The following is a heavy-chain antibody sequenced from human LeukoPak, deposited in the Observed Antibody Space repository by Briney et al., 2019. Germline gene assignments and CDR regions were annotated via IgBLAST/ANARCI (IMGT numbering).Heavy chain of an antibody. D-gene: IGHD3-10*01. V-gene: IGHV3-48*03. J-gene: IGHJ3*02. CDR1: GFIFSSYE. CDR2: ISSGTGGVI. Sequence: PGESLRLSCAASGFIFSSYEMSWVRQAPGKGPEWISYISSGTGGVIYYTDSVKGRFTISRDNTKNSLYLQMNSLRAEDTAVYYCARDSSTMVRGVLGIWGQGTMVSVSS. CDR3: ARDSSTMVRGVLGI.